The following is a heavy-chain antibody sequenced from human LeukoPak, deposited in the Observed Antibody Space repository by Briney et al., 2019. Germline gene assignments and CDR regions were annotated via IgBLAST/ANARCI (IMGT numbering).Heavy chain of an antibody. Sequence: GGSLRLSCAASGFTFSSYAMSWVRQAPGKGLEWVSAISGSGGSTYYADSVKGRFTISRDNSKNTLYLQMNSLRAEDTAVYYCAKEGLDYYDSSGYYYVGWAAFDIWGQGTMVTVSS. CDR2: ISGSGGST. D-gene: IGHD3-22*01. J-gene: IGHJ3*02. CDR1: GFTFSSYA. CDR3: AKEGLDYYDSSGYYYVGWAAFDI. V-gene: IGHV3-23*01.